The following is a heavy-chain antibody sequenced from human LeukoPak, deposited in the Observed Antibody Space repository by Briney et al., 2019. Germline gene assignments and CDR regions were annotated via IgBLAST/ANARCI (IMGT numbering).Heavy chain of an antibody. D-gene: IGHD2-21*02. CDR2: IYSSGST. V-gene: IGHV4-59*01. CDR3: ARFAYCGGHCWYYFDY. CDR1: GGSISSYY. Sequence: SETLSLTCTVSGGSISSYYWSWIRQPPGKGLEWIGYIYSSGSTNHNPSLKRRITISVDTSKNQFSLKLSSVTAADTAVYYCARFAYCGGHCWYYFDYWGQGSLVTVSS. J-gene: IGHJ4*02.